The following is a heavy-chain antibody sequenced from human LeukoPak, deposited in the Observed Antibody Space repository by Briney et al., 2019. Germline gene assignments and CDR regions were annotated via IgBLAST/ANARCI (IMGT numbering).Heavy chain of an antibody. CDR2: IYDTGTPT. CDR3: ARLTKGEQWLAYYFDY. V-gene: IGHV4-59*08. Sequence: PSETLSLTCTVSGGSISGFVWSWIRQPPGEGLDYIGFIYDTGTPTNYNPLLKSRVTLSVGTSKNQFSLNLKSVTAADTAVYYCARLTKGEQWLAYYFDYWGQGALVTVSS. D-gene: IGHD6-19*01. CDR1: GGSISGFV. J-gene: IGHJ4*02.